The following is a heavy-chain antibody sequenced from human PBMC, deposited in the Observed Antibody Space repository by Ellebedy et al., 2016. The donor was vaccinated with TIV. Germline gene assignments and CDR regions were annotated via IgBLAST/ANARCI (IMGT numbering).Heavy chain of an antibody. D-gene: IGHD3-10*02. CDR3: VRDLFGDYYLF. CDR2: ISTYNGRT. CDR1: GYTFTTFG. J-gene: IGHJ4*02. Sequence: AASVKVSCKTSGYTFTTFGVSWIRQAPGQGPAWMGWISTYNGRTDFPQKFLGRLTLSTDTSTSTVYMELKSLTSDDTAVYYCVRDLFGDYYLFWGQGTLVTVSS. V-gene: IGHV1-18*04.